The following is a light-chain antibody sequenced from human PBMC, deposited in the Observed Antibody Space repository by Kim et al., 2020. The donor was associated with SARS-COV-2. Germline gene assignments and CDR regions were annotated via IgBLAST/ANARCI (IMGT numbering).Light chain of an antibody. CDR3: CSYAGSSTLV. CDR1: SSAVGSYNL. J-gene: IGLJ2*01. CDR2: EVS. V-gene: IGLV2-23*02. Sequence: GRSITISSTGTSSAVGSYNLVSWYQQHPGKAPKLMIYEVSKRPSGVSNRFSGSKSGNTASLTISGLQAEDEADYYCCSYAGSSTLVFGGGTQLTVL.